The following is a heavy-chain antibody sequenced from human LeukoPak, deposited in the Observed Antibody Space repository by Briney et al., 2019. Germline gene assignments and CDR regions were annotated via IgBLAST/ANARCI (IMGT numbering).Heavy chain of an antibody. V-gene: IGHV1-69*04. CDR3: ARALSGSYLDY. CDR2: IIPILGIA. Sequence: SVKVSCKASGGTFSSYAISWVRQAPGQGLERMGRIIPILGIANYAQKFQGRVTITADKSTSTAYMELSSLRSEDTAVYYCARALSGSYLDYWGQGTLVTVSS. CDR1: GGTFSSYA. J-gene: IGHJ4*02. D-gene: IGHD1-26*01.